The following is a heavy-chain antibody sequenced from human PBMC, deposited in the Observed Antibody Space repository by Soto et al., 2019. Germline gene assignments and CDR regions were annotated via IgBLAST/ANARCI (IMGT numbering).Heavy chain of an antibody. V-gene: IGHV3-30*02. Sequence: PGGSLRLSCAASGFTFSSYGMHWVRQAPGKGLEWVAVIWYDGSSKYYADSVKGRFTISRDNSKNTLYLQMNSLRTEDTAVYYCANSGGDYLYYFDHWGQGTLVTVSS. J-gene: IGHJ4*02. D-gene: IGHD4-17*01. CDR1: GFTFSSYG. CDR3: ANSGGDYLYYFDH. CDR2: IWYDGSSK.